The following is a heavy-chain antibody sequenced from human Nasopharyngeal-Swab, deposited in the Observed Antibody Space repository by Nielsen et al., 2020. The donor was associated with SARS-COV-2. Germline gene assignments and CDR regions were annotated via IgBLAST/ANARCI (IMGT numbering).Heavy chain of an antibody. Sequence: SVKVSCKASGGTFSSYAISWVRQAPGQGLEWMGGIIPIFGTANYAQKFQGRVTITADESTSTAYMELSSPRSEDTAVYYCARLRDGYIPSGVGYFDLWGRGTLVTVSS. V-gene: IGHV1-69*13. D-gene: IGHD5-24*01. CDR2: IIPIFGTA. CDR3: ARLRDGYIPSGVGYFDL. J-gene: IGHJ2*01. CDR1: GGTFSSYA.